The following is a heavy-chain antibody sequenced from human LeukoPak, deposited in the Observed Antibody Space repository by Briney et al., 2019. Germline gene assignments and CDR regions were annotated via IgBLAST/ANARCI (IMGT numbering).Heavy chain of an antibody. Sequence: GSLRLSCAASGFAFDDYGMSWVRQAPGKGLEWVSGINWNGGSTGYADSVKGRFTISRDNAKNSLYLQMNSLRAEGTALYHCARGWFGELDYWGQGTLVTVSS. CDR3: ARGWFGELDY. V-gene: IGHV3-20*01. CDR2: INWNGGST. D-gene: IGHD3-10*01. CDR1: GFAFDDYG. J-gene: IGHJ4*02.